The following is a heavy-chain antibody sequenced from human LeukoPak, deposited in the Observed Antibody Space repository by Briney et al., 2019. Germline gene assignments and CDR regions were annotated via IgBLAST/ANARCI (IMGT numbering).Heavy chain of an antibody. CDR1: GFTFSSYA. D-gene: IGHD5-18*01. CDR2: ISGSGGST. CDR3: AKDPRGYKYGYYFDY. V-gene: IGHV3-23*01. J-gene: IGHJ4*02. Sequence: PGGSLRLSCAASGFTFSSYAMHWVRQAPGKGLEWVSAISGSGGSTYYADSVKGRFTISRDNSKNTLYLQMNSLRAEDTAVYYCAKDPRGYKYGYYFDYWGQGTLVTVSS.